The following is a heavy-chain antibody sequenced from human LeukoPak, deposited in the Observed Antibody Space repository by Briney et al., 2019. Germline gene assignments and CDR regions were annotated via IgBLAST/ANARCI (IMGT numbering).Heavy chain of an antibody. D-gene: IGHD3-16*01. J-gene: IGHJ6*02. V-gene: IGHV3-7*01. Sequence: GGSLRLSCAGSGFTFSSYWMTWVRQAPGKGLEWVANIKQDGSEKYYVDSVKGRFTISRDNAKNSLYLQMNSLRAEDTAVYYCARDWVYGMDVWGQGTTVTVSS. CDR1: GFTFSSYW. CDR2: IKQDGSEK. CDR3: ARDWVYGMDV.